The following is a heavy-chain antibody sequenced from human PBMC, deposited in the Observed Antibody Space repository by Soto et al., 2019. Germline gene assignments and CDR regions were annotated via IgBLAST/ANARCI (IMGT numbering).Heavy chain of an antibody. CDR2: IDYSGST. CDR1: GGAISSYY. CDR3: ARDRAYFDY. D-gene: IGHD3-10*01. V-gene: IGHV4-59*01. Sequence: QVQLQESGPGLGKPSETLSLTCTVSGGAISSYYWGWIRQPPGKGLEWIGYIDYSGSTSCNPSLKSRVTISVDTSKNQFFLRLSSVPAADTAVYYCARDRAYFDYWGQGTLVTVSS. J-gene: IGHJ4*02.